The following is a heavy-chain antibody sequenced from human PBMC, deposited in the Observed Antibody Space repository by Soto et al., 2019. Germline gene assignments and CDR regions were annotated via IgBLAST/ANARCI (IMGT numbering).Heavy chain of an antibody. CDR1: GGSISSYY. D-gene: IGHD3-10*01. CDR2: IYTSGST. V-gene: IGHV4-4*07. J-gene: IGHJ5*02. Sequence: SETLSLTCTASGGSISSYYWSWIRQPAGKGLEWIGRIYTSGSTNYNPSLKSRVTMSVDTSKNQFSLKLSSVTAADTAVYYCAREVLWFGELLQYNWFDPWGQGTLVTVSS. CDR3: AREVLWFGELLQYNWFDP.